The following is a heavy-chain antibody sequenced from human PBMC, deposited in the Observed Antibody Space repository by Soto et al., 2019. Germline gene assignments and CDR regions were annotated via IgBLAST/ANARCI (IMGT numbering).Heavy chain of an antibody. J-gene: IGHJ6*02. CDR1: GFTFSSYG. CDR2: ISYDGSNK. Sequence: GGSLRLSCAASGFTFSSYGMHWVRQAPGKGLEWGAVISYDGSNKYYADSVKGRFTISRDNAKNSLYLQMNSLRPEDTALYYCAKARLWGGDGYNSYYYNAMDVWGQGTTVTVSS. D-gene: IGHD3-16*01. V-gene: IGHV3-30*18. CDR3: AKARLWGGDGYNSYYYNAMDV.